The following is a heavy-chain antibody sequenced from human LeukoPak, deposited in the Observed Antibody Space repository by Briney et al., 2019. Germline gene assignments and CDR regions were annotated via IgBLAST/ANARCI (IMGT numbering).Heavy chain of an antibody. J-gene: IGHJ6*04. CDR2: ISSSGSTI. CDR1: GFTFSSYE. V-gene: IGHV3-48*03. D-gene: IGHD3-10*02. Sequence: GGSLRLSCAASGFTFSSYEMNWGRQAPGKGLERVSYISSSGSTIYYADSVKGRFTISRDNANNSLYLQMNSLRAEDTAVYYCAELGITMIGGVWGKGTTVTISS. CDR3: AELGITMIGGV.